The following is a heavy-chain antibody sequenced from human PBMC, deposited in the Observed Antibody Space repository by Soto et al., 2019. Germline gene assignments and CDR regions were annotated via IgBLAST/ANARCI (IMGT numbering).Heavy chain of an antibody. CDR1: GGSISSYY. J-gene: IGHJ3*01. V-gene: IGHV4-59*01. CDR2: IYYSGST. D-gene: IGHD2-15*01. Sequence: PSETLSLTCTVSGGSISSYYWSWIRQPPGKGLEWIGYIYYSGSTNYNPSLKSRVTISVDTSKNQFSLKLSSATAADTAVYYCARDLGGLHGAWGQGTMVTVSS. CDR3: ARDLGGLHGA.